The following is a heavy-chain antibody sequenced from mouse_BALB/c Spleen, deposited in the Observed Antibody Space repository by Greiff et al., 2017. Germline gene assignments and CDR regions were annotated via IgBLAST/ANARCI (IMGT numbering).Heavy chain of an antibody. CDR1: GFTFSSYA. J-gene: IGHJ2*01. Sequence: EVKLQESGGGLVKPGGSLKLSCAASGFTFSSYAMSWVRQTPEKRLEWVATISSGGSYTYYPDSVKGRFTISRDNAKNTLYLQMSSLRSEDTAMYYCATLYGYDGVGFDYWGQGTTLTVSS. V-gene: IGHV5-9-3*01. CDR3: ATLYGYDGVGFDY. CDR2: ISSGGSYT. D-gene: IGHD2-2*01.